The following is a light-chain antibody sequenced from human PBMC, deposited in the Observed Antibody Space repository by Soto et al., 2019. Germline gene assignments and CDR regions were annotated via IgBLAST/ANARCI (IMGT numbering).Light chain of an antibody. V-gene: IGKV3-15*01. J-gene: IGKJ1*01. CDR2: GAS. CDR1: QSVSSN. CDR3: QQYNNWQT. Sequence: EIAVTQAPATLSVSPGRRATLSCRASQSVSSNLAWYQQKPGQAPRLLIYGASTRATGIPARFSGSGSGTEFTLTISRLQSEDFAVYYCQQYNNWQTFGQGTKVDIK.